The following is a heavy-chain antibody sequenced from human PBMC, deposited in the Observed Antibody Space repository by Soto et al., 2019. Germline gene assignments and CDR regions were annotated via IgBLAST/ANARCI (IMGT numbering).Heavy chain of an antibody. CDR1: GFSLSTSGVG. V-gene: IGHV2-5*01. J-gene: IGHJ4*02. CDR3: IHRRVNGGMDH. CDR2: IHWNDDN. Sequence: QITLKESGPTLVKPTQTLTLTCTFSGFSLSTSGVGVGCVRQPPGKALEWLAVIHWNDDNHCTSSLKTRLSVTKDITKNQVVFTMTNMDPVDTGTYYCIHRRVNGGMDHWGPGILVTVSS.